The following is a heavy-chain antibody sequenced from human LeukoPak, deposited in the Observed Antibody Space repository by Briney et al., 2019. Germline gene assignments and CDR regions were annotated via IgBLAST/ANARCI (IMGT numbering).Heavy chain of an antibody. V-gene: IGHV3-23*01. J-gene: IGHJ4*02. CDR3: TCHSKEWLFGY. Sequence: GGSLRLSCAASGFTFSDYALGWVRQAPGRGLEWVATLSGSGAGTYYSDSVQGRFTISRDNSRRTLFLQMNSLRTEDTAVYYCTCHSKEWLFGYWGQGTLVTVSS. CDR2: LSGSGAGT. D-gene: IGHD3-3*01. CDR1: GFTFSDYA.